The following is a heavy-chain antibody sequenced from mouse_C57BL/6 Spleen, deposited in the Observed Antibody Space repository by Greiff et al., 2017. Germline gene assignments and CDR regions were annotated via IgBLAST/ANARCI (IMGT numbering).Heavy chain of an antibody. CDR3: ARRGGDGTPFAY. CDR2: IDPSDSST. Sequence: QVQLQQPGAELVKPGASVKLSCKASGYTFTSYWMQWVKQRPGQGLEWIGEIDPSDSSTNYNQKFKGKATLTVDTSSSTAYLQLSSLTSEDSAVYYCARRGGDGTPFAYWGQGTLVTVSA. D-gene: IGHD2-1*01. CDR1: GYTFTSYW. V-gene: IGHV1-50*01. J-gene: IGHJ3*01.